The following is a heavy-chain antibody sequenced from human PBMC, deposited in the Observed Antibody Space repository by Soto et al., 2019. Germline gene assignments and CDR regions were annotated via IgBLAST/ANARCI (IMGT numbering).Heavy chain of an antibody. D-gene: IGHD6-19*01. CDR2: ISGSGGST. CDR1: GFTFSSYA. J-gene: IGHJ4*02. Sequence: EVQLLESGGGFIQPGGSLRLSCAASGFTFSSYAMSWVRQAPGKGLEWVSGISGSGGSTYYADSVKGRFSISRDNSKKTLYLQMNSLRAEDTAVYYCAKDRGSDWYPSYFDYWGPGALVTVSS. V-gene: IGHV3-23*01. CDR3: AKDRGSDWYPSYFDY.